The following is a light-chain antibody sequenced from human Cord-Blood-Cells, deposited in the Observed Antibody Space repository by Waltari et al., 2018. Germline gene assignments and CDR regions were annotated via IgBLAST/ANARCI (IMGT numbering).Light chain of an antibody. CDR1: QGISNY. V-gene: IGKV1-27*01. CDR3: QKYNSAPPLT. J-gene: IGKJ4*01. Sequence: DIQMTQSPSSLSASVVHRVTITCRASQGISNYLPWYQQKPGKVPKLLIYAASTLQSGVPSRFSGSGSGTDFTLTISSLQPEDVATYYCQKYNSAPPLTFGGGTKVEIK. CDR2: AAS.